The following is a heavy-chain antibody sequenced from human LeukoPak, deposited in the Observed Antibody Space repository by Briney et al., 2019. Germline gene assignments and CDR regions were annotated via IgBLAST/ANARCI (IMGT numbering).Heavy chain of an antibody. V-gene: IGHV1-2*02. CDR2: INPNSGGT. Sequence: ASVKVSCKASGYTFTGYYMHWVRQAPGQGLEWMGWINPNSGGTNYAQKFQGRVTMTRDTSISTAYMELSRLRSDDTAVYYCAANLGYCSGGSCSNPSDYWGQGTLVTVSS. CDR1: GYTFTGYY. J-gene: IGHJ4*02. D-gene: IGHD2-15*01. CDR3: AANLGYCSGGSCSNPSDY.